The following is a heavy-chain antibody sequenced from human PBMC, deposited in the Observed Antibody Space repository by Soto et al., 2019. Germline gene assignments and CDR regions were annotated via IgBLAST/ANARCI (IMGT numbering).Heavy chain of an antibody. Sequence: KPWGSLRLSCSASEFTFSDYYMSLIRQAPGKGLEWVSYISSSGSTIYYADSVKGRFTISRDNAKNSLYLQMNSLRAEDTAVYYCSREWISNYGYGSDSWGQGTLVTVSS. J-gene: IGHJ4*02. V-gene: IGHV3-11*01. D-gene: IGHD4-17*01. CDR3: SREWISNYGYGSDS. CDR1: EFTFSDYY. CDR2: ISSSGSTI.